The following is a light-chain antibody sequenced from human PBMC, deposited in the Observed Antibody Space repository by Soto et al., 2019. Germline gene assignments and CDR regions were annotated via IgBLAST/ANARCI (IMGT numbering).Light chain of an antibody. Sequence: DIVLTQSPATLSLSPGERATLSCRASQNVSTYLAWYQQKPGQPPRLLIYGAFNRAAGIPARFSGSGSGTDFTLTISSLEPEDSAVYYCQQRNIWPPVTFGQGTRLEI. CDR2: GAF. J-gene: IGKJ5*01. CDR1: QNVSTY. V-gene: IGKV3-11*01. CDR3: QQRNIWPPVT.